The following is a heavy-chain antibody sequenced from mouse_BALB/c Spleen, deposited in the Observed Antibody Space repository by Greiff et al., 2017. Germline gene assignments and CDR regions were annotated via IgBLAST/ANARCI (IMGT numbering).Heavy chain of an antibody. CDR3: ARIYDGYYFAY. CDR1: GFTFSSYA. CDR2: ISSGGSYT. V-gene: IGHV5-9-4*01. Sequence: EVMLVESGGGLVKPGGSLKLSCAASGFTFSSYAMSWVRQSPEKRLEWVAEISSGGSYTYYPDTVTGRFTISRDNAKNTLYLEMSSLRSEDTAMYYCARIYDGYYFAYWGQGTLVTVSA. J-gene: IGHJ3*01. D-gene: IGHD2-3*01.